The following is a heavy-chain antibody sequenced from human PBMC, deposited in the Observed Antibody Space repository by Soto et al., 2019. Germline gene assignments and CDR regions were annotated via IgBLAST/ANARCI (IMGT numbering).Heavy chain of an antibody. V-gene: IGHV4-31*03. CDR2: IYYSGST. D-gene: IGHD1-26*01. Sequence: SSETLSLTCTVSGGSISSDGYYWSWIRQHPGKGLEWIGYIYYSGSTYYNPSLKSRVTISVDTSKNQFSLKLSSVTAADTAVYYCAREGGIVGATAADYWGQGSLVTVSS. CDR3: AREGGIVGATAADY. CDR1: GGSISSDGYY. J-gene: IGHJ4*02.